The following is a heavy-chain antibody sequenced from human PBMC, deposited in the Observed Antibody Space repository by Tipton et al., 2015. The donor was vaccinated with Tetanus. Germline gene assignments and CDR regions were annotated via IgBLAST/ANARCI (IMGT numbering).Heavy chain of an antibody. Sequence: SLRLSCAASGFTFHEYAIHWVRHVSGKGLEWVSAISGNGESKVYADSVKGRFTISRDNANNSLYVLMDSLRPEDTALYYCARTVRGRDVFDIWGQGAMVIVSS. D-gene: IGHD3-10*01. CDR1: GFTFHEYA. J-gene: IGHJ3*02. CDR3: ARTVRGRDVFDI. V-gene: IGHV3-9*01. CDR2: ISGNGESK.